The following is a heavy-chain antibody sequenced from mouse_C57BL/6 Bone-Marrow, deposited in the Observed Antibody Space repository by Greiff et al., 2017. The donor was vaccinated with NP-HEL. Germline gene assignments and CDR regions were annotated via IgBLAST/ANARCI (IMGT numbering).Heavy chain of an antibody. Sequence: VHVKQSGAELVRPGASVKLSCTASGFNIKDDYMHWVKQRPEQGLEWIGWIDPENGDTEYASKFQGKATITADTSSNTAYLQLSSLTSEDTAVYYCTTFLLLYYCDYWGQGTTLTVSS. V-gene: IGHV14-4*01. CDR3: TTFLLLYYCDY. D-gene: IGHD1-1*01. J-gene: IGHJ2*01. CDR2: IDPENGDT. CDR1: GFNIKDDY.